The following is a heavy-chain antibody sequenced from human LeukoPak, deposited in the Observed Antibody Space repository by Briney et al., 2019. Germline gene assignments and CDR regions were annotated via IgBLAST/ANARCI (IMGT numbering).Heavy chain of an antibody. CDR3: AKDRGLQSLNYYYSYGMDV. CDR1: GFTFSSYG. V-gene: IGHV3-30*18. Sequence: GGSLRLSCAASGFTFSSYGMHWVHQAPGKGLEWAAVISYDGSNKYYADSVKGRFTISRDNSKNTLYLQMNSLRGEDTAVYYCAKDRGLQSLNYYYSYGMDVWGQGTTVTVS. CDR2: ISYDGSNK. J-gene: IGHJ6*02. D-gene: IGHD4-11*01.